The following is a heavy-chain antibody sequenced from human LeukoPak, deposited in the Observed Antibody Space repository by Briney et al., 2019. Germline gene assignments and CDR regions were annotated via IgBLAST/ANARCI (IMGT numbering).Heavy chain of an antibody. V-gene: IGHV1-69*01. CDR3: ARDLGDSFDY. CDR2: IITIFGIA. Sequence: GVSVKVSCKASGGTFSNYAISWVRQAPGQGLVWMGGIITIFGIASYAQKFQGRVTITADESTSTAYMELSSLRSEDTAVYYCARDLGDSFDYWGQGTLVTVPS. J-gene: IGHJ4*02. D-gene: IGHD3-10*01. CDR1: GGTFSNYA.